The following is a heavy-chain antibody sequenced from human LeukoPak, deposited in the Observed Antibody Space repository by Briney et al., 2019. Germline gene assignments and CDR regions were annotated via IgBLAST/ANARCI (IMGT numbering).Heavy chain of an antibody. Sequence: SETLSLTCTVSGGSISSYYWSWIRQPAGKGLEWIGRISASGNTNYNPSLKSRVTMSVDTSKNQFSLKLSSVTAADTAVYYCARYYDRSGYWSTPHFDYWGQGTLVTVSS. D-gene: IGHD3-22*01. CDR2: ISASGNT. V-gene: IGHV4-4*07. J-gene: IGHJ4*02. CDR1: GGSISSYY. CDR3: ARYYDRSGYWSTPHFDY.